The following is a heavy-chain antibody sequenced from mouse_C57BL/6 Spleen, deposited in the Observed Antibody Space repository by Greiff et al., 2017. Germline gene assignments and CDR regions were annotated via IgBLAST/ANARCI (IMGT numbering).Heavy chain of an antibody. CDR3: ARGRDYYGSSYYFDC. J-gene: IGHJ2*01. CDR2: ISDGGSYT. D-gene: IGHD1-1*01. V-gene: IGHV5-4*01. Sequence: DVLLVESGGGLVKPGGSLKLSCAASGFTFSSYAMSWVRQTPEKRLEWVATISDGGSYTYYPDNVKGRFTISRDNAKNNLYLPLSHLKSEDTAMYYGARGRDYYGSSYYFDCWGQGTTLTASS. CDR1: GFTFSSYA.